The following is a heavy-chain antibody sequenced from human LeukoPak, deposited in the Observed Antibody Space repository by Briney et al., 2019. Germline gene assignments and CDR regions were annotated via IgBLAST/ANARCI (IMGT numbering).Heavy chain of an antibody. V-gene: IGHV3-53*01. CDR2: IYSGGST. Sequence: PGGSLRLSCAASGFTVSSNYMSWVRQAPGKGLEWVSVIYSGGSTYYADSVKGRFTISRDNSKNTLYLQMNSLRAEDTAVYYCARHKGGLQYSSGLAFDYWGQGTLVTVSS. CDR1: GFTVSSNY. D-gene: IGHD6-19*01. J-gene: IGHJ4*02. CDR3: ARHKGGLQYSSGLAFDY.